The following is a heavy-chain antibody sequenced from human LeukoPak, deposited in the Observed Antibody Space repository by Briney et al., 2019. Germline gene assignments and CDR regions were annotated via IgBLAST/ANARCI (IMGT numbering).Heavy chain of an antibody. D-gene: IGHD6-13*01. CDR3: AKPLSVASGTDFDY. V-gene: IGHV3-23*01. Sequence: GGSLRLSCAASGFTFSSYAMSWVRQAPGKGLEWVSAISCSATTTYYADSVKGRFTISRDKSKNKLYLQMNRLRAEDTDIYYCAKPLSVASGTDFDYWGQGTLVTVSS. J-gene: IGHJ4*02. CDR1: GFTFSSYA. CDR2: ISCSATTT.